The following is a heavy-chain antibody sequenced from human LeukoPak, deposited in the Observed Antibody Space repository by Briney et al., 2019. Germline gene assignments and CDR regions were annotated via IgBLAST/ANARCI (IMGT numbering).Heavy chain of an antibody. D-gene: IGHD5-12*01. CDR1: DGSISGYS. Sequence: SETLSLTCTVSDGSISGYSWSWIRQPPGKGLEWIGSIYYSGSTYYNPSLKSRVTISVDTSKNQFSLKLSSVTAADTAVYYCARHPRYSGYGLVDYWGQGTLVTVSS. V-gene: IGHV4-59*05. CDR2: IYYSGST. CDR3: ARHPRYSGYGLVDY. J-gene: IGHJ4*02.